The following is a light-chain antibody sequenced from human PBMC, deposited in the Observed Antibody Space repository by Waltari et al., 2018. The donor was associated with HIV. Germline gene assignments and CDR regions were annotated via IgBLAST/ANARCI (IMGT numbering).Light chain of an antibody. J-gene: IGLJ2*01. CDR1: DSDFGLYNF. Sequence: SAVTQPASVSGLPGQSITISCSGDDSDFGLYNFVSWYQQFPAEPPKLILYGVDSRASGISHRFSGSKSANTASLTISALRAEDEAHYYCASFLGDNTIVFGGGTKVTVL. CDR3: ASFLGDNTIV. V-gene: IGLV2-14*03. CDR2: GVD.